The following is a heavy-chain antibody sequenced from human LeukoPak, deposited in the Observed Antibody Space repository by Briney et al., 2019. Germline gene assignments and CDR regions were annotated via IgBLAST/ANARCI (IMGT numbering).Heavy chain of an antibody. CDR1: GFTFSSYA. V-gene: IGHV3-23*01. J-gene: IGHJ4*02. Sequence: GGSLRLSCAASGFTFSSYAMSWVRQAPGKGLEWVSAISGSGGSTYYADSVKGRFIISRDNSKNTLYLQMNSLRAEDTAVYYCAKNRRYGSGPLDYWGQGTLVTVSS. D-gene: IGHD3-10*01. CDR2: ISGSGGST. CDR3: AKNRRYGSGPLDY.